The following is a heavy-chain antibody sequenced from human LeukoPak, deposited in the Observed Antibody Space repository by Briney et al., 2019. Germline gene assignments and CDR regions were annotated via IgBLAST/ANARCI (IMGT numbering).Heavy chain of an antibody. CDR2: IYHSGST. CDR1: GGSISTYY. V-gene: IGHV4-59*01. Sequence: SETLSLTCTLSGGSISTYYWSWIRQPPGKGLEWIGYIYHSGSTNYNPSLKSRVTISVDTSKNQFSLKLSSVTAADTAVYYCARGRRGYGDYAAPFDYWGQGTLVTVSS. J-gene: IGHJ4*02. CDR3: ARGRRGYGDYAAPFDY. D-gene: IGHD4-17*01.